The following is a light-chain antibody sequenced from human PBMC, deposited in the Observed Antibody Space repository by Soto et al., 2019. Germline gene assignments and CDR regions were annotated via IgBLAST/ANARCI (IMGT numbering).Light chain of an antibody. CDR2: STN. V-gene: IGLV8-61*01. CDR3: VLYMGSGIGV. CDR1: SGSVSINYY. J-gene: IGLJ3*02. Sequence: QTVVTQEPSFSVSPGRTVTLTCGLSSGSVSINYYPSWYQQTPGQAPRTLIYSTNTRSSGVPDRFSGSILGNKAALTITGAQTDDESDYYCVLYMGSGIGVFGARTKLTVL.